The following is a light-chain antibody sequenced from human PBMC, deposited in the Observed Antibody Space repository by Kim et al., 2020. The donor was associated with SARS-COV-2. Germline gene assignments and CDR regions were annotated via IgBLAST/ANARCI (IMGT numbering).Light chain of an antibody. CDR3: AAWDDSLNSYV. J-gene: IGLJ1*01. CDR1: SSNIGSNT. Sequence: QSVLTQPPSASGTPGQRVTISCSGSSSNIGSNTVNWYQQLPGTAPKLLIYSNNQRPSGVPDRFSGSKSGTSASLAISGLQSDDVADYYCAAWDDSLNSYVFGTVTTVTVL. V-gene: IGLV1-44*01. CDR2: SNN.